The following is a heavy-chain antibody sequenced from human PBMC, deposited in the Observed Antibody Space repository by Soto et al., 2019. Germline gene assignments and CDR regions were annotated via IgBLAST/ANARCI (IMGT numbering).Heavy chain of an antibody. D-gene: IGHD6-6*01. CDR3: ARDSAGSSLSYFDY. V-gene: IGHV3-30*04. CDR2: IPSDGRNT. CDR1: GFTFRSHA. J-gene: IGHJ4*02. Sequence: GGSLRLSCAASGFTFRSHAMHWVRQAPGKGLEWVAVIPSDGRNTYYADSVKGRFTISRDNSKNTLFLQMNSLGAADTAVYYCARDSAGSSLSYFDYWGQGTLVTVSS.